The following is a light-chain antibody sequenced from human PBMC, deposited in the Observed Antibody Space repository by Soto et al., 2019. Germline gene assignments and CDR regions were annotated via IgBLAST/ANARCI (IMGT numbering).Light chain of an antibody. CDR3: HQRQSWPRT. CDR1: QYVGTR. CDR2: YTS. V-gene: IGKV3-11*01. J-gene: IGKJ1*01. Sequence: EIVLTQSASTLSSSPGETATLSWGASQYVGTRLAWYQHKPGQAPRLLIYYTSNRATGIPARFSGSGYGTDFNLTINSLAPEDFAIYYCHQRQSWPRTFGQGTKVDIK.